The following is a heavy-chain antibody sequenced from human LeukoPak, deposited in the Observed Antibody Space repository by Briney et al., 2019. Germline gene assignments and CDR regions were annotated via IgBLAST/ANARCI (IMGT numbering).Heavy chain of an antibody. V-gene: IGHV3-48*01. J-gene: IGHJ1*01. D-gene: IGHD6-13*01. CDR1: GFTFSSYS. CDR2: ISSSSSTI. Sequence: GGSLRLSCAASGFTFSSYSMNWVRQAPGKGLEWVSYISSSSSTIYYADSVKGRFTISRDNAKNSLYLQMNSLRAEDTAVYYCARDLISSSWYEEYFQRWGQGTLVTVSS. CDR3: ARDLISSSWYEEYFQR.